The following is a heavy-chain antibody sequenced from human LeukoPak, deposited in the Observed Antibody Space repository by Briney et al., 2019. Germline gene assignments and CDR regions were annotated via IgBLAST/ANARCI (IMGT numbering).Heavy chain of an antibody. CDR2: IYYSGST. V-gene: IGHV4-61*01. J-gene: IGHJ2*01. CDR1: GDSISSGSYY. CDR3: ARVYYSSSYDYWYFDL. Sequence: PSETLSLTCTVSGDSISSGSYYWSWIRQPPGKGLEWIGYIYYSGSTNYNPSLKSRVTISVDTSKNQFSLKLSSVTAADTAVYYCARVYYSSSYDYWYFDLWGRGTLVTVSS. D-gene: IGHD6-13*01.